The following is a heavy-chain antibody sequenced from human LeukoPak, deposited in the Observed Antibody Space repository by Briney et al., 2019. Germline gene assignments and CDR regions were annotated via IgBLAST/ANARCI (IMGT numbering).Heavy chain of an antibody. V-gene: IGHV4-59*01. CDR2: IYYSGST. J-gene: IGHJ4*02. D-gene: IGHD6-19*01. CDR3: ASSRSSSGWSLIDY. CDR1: GYSITSNYF. Sequence: PSETLFLTFAVSGYSITSNYFWAWFWQPPGKGREWVGYIYYSGSTIYKPSLKRRVTISVDTSKNQFSLKVSSVTAADTAVYYCASSRSSSGWSLIDYWGQGALVTVSS.